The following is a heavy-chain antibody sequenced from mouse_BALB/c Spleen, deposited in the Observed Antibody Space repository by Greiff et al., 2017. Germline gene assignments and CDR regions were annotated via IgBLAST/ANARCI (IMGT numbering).Heavy chain of an antibody. CDR3: ARDYYGSSRYYYAMDY. J-gene: IGHJ4*01. Sequence: QVQLKESGAELVRPGTSVKVSCKASGYAFTNYLIEWVKQRPGQGLEWIGVINPGSGGTNYNEKFKGKATLTADKSSSTAYMQLSSLTSDDSAVYFCARDYYGSSRYYYAMDYWGQGTSVTVSS. CDR1: GYAFTNYL. V-gene: IGHV1-54*01. D-gene: IGHD1-1*01. CDR2: INPGSGGT.